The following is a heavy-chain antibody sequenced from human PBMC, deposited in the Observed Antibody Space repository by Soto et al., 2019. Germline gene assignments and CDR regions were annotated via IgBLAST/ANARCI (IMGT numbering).Heavy chain of an antibody. CDR3: ASQERTTDYYYYYGMDV. CDR1: GFTFSSYS. J-gene: IGHJ6*02. V-gene: IGHV3-21*01. Sequence: LRLSCAASGFTFSSYSMNWVRQAPGKGLEWVSSISSSSSYIYYADSVKGRFTISRDNAKNSLYLQMNSLRAEDTAVYYCASQERTTDYYYYYGMDVWGQGTTVTVSS. CDR2: ISSSSSYI. D-gene: IGHD1-1*01.